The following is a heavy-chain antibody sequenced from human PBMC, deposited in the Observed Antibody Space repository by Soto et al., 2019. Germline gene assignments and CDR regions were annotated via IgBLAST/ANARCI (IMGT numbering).Heavy chain of an antibody. CDR3: ARVPGP. D-gene: IGHD2-2*01. J-gene: IGHJ5*02. CDR2: IYYSGST. V-gene: IGHV4-31*03. Sequence: QVQLQESGPGLVKPSQTLSLTCTVSGGSISSGGYYWSWIRQHPGKGLEWIGYIYYSGSTYYNPSRQRRVTVAVDTPKTQSPLKLSSVTAADTAVYYCARVPGPWGQGTLVTVSS. CDR1: GGSISSGGYY.